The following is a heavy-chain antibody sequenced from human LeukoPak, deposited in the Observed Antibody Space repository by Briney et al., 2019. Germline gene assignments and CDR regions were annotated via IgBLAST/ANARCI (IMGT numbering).Heavy chain of an antibody. D-gene: IGHD6-25*01. J-gene: IGHJ6*03. V-gene: IGHV4-59*01. CDR2: MYYSESA. CDR1: GGSISSYY. CDR3: ARFPASAEYRHYYHMDV. Sequence: LETLSLTCTVSGGSISSYYWSWIRQPPGKGLECIGFMYYSESASYNPSLNSRVTVSVDKSKNQISLKLTSVTAADTAVYYCARFPASAEYRHYYHMDVWGKGTTVTVSS.